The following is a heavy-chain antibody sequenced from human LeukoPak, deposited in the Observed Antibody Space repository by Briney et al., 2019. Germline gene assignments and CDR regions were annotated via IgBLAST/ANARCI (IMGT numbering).Heavy chain of an antibody. CDR2: INHSGST. V-gene: IGHV4-34*01. J-gene: IGHJ3*02. CDR1: GGSFSGYY. D-gene: IGHD1-26*01. Sequence: SETLSLTCAVYGGSFSGYYWSWIRQPPGKGLEWIGEINHSGSTNYNPSLKSRVTISVDTSKNQFSLKLSSVTAADTAVYYCARVLGSYYINAFDIWGQGTIVTVSS. CDR3: ARVLGSYYINAFDI.